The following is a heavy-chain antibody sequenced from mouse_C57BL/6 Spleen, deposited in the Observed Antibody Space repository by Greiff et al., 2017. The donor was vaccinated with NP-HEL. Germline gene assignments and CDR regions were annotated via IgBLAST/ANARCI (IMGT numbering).Heavy chain of an antibody. CDR2: INPSSGYT. J-gene: IGHJ4*01. V-gene: IGHV1-4*01. D-gene: IGHD1-1*01. CDR1: GYTFTSYT. CDR3: ARSYGSNYAMDY. Sequence: VQLVESGAELARPGASVKMSCKASGYTFTSYTMHWVKQRPGQGLEWIGYINPSSGYTKYNQKFKDKATLTADKSSSTAYMQLSSLTSEDSAVYYCARSYGSNYAMDYWGQGTSVTVSS.